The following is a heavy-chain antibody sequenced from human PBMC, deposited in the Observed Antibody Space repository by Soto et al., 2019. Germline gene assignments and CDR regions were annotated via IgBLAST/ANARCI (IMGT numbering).Heavy chain of an antibody. CDR1: GGSISSGGYY. D-gene: IGHD2-2*01. CDR3: AKRRYCPSTTCFDY. CDR2: IYYSGST. V-gene: IGHV4-31*03. J-gene: IGHJ4*01. Sequence: PSETLSLTCTVSGGSISSGGYYWSWIRQHPGKGLEWIGYIYYSGSTYYNPSLKSRVTISVDTSKNQFSLKLSSVTAEDTAVYYCAKRRYCPSTTCFDYWGQGTLVTVSS.